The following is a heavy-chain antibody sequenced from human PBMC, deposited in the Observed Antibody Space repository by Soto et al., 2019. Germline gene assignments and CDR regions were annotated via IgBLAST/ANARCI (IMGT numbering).Heavy chain of an antibody. V-gene: IGHV4-34*01. CDR1: GGSFSGYY. D-gene: IGHD6-19*01. CDR3: ARAGLENWYFDL. CDR2: INHSGST. Sequence: SETLSLTCAVYGGSFSGYYWSWIRQPPGKGLEWIGEINHSGSTNYNPSLKSRVTISVDTSKNQFSLKLSSVTAADTAVYYCARAGLENWYFDLWGRGTLVTVSS. J-gene: IGHJ2*01.